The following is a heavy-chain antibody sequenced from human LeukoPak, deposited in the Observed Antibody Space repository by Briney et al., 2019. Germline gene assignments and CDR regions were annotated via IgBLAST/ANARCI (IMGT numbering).Heavy chain of an antibody. CDR3: ARGIQLWSYYYYYYYMDV. J-gene: IGHJ6*03. CDR2: IYYSGST. D-gene: IGHD5-18*01. V-gene: IGHV4-59*01. Sequence: PSETLSLTCTVSGGSISSYYWSWIRQPPGKGLEWIGYIYYSGSTNYNPSLKSRATISVDTSKNQFSLKLSSVTAADTAVYYCARGIQLWSYYYYYYYMDVWGKGTTVTVSS. CDR1: GGSISSYY.